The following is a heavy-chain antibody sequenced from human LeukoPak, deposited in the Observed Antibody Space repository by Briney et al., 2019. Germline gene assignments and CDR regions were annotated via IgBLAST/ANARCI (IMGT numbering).Heavy chain of an antibody. V-gene: IGHV1-18*01. J-gene: IGHJ6*02. D-gene: IGHD5-18*01. Sequence: ASVKVSCKASGYTFTSYGISWVRQAPGQGLEWMGWISAYNGNTNYAQKLQGRVTMTTDTSTSTAYMELRSLRSDDTAVYYCARDRIQLWSLIGYYYYCGMDVWGQGTTVTVSS. CDR3: ARDRIQLWSLIGYYYYCGMDV. CDR2: ISAYNGNT. CDR1: GYTFTSYG.